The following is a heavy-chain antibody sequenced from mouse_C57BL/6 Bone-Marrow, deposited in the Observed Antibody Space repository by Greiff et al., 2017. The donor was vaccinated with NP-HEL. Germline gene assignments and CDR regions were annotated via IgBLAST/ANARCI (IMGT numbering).Heavy chain of an antibody. V-gene: IGHV1-76*01. CDR3: ARHPTIYYDYAYWYFDV. CDR2: IYPGSGNT. CDR1: GYTFTDYY. D-gene: IGHD2-4*01. Sequence: QVQLQQSGAELVRPGASVKLSCKASGYTFTDYYINWVKQRPGQGLEWIARIYPGSGNTYYNEKFKGKATLTAEKSSSTAYMQLSSLTSEDSAVYFCARHPTIYYDYAYWYFDVWGTGTTVTVSS. J-gene: IGHJ1*03.